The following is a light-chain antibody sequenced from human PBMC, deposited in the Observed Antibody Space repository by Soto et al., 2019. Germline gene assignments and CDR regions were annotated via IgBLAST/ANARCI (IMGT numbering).Light chain of an antibody. CDR2: GAS. Sequence: EGMVTKSRGTLSLSTGERATLSCRASQHIRSNYLAWYQHKPGQAPRLLIYGASTRATGIPARFSGSGSGTEFTLTISSLQPDDFATYYCQQYNSYSWPFGQGSNVDIK. V-gene: IGKV3-20*01. CDR3: QQYNSYSWP. CDR1: QHIRSNY. J-gene: IGKJ1*01.